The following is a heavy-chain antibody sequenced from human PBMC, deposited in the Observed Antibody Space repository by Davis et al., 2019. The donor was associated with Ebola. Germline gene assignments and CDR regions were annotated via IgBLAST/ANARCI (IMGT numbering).Heavy chain of an antibody. CDR1: GCTFSSYA. V-gene: IGHV1-69*13. CDR3: ATSNDPTSSSWSTNWFDP. J-gene: IGHJ5*02. CDR2: IIPIFGTA. Sequence: SSVKVSCKASGCTFSSYAISWLRQAPGQGLEWMGGIIPIFGTANYAQKFQGRVTITADESTSTAYMELSSLRSEDTDVYYCATSNDPTSSSWSTNWFDPWGQGTLVTVSS. D-gene: IGHD6-13*01.